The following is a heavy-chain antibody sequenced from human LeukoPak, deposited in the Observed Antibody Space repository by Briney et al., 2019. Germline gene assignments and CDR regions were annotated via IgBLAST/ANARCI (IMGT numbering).Heavy chain of an antibody. CDR3: ARGTNWRWLPD. Sequence: ASVKVSCKASGYTFTTYGISWVRQAPGQGLEWMGWISPYNGNTNYAQNLQGRVTMTTDTSTNTAYMELRSLRSDDTAVYYCARGTNWRWLPDWGQGTLVTVSS. V-gene: IGHV1-18*01. J-gene: IGHJ4*02. CDR2: ISPYNGNT. D-gene: IGHD2-15*01. CDR1: GYTFTTYG.